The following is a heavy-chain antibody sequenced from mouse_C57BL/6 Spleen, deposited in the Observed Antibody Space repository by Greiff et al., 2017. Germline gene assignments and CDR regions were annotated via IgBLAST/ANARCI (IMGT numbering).Heavy chain of an antibody. Sequence: VQLQQSGPELVKPGASVKIPCKASGYTFTDYNMDWVKQSHGQSLEWIGDINPNNGGTIYNQKFKGKATLTVDKSSSTAYMELRSLTSEDAAVYYGGRPRAIYDGYWAYWGQGTLVTVSA. CDR2: INPNNGGT. CDR3: GRPRAIYDGYWAY. CDR1: GYTFTDYN. D-gene: IGHD2-3*01. J-gene: IGHJ3*01. V-gene: IGHV1-18*01.